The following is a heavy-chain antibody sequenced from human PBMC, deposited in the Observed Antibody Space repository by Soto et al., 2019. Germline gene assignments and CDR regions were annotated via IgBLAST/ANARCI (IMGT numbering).Heavy chain of an antibody. Sequence: PSETLSLTCAVYGGSFNEYYWNWLRQSPGKGLECIGEISHTGSSDYNPSLRSRATISVDPSRNQFSLKLTSVTAADTAVYYCARRGKHSGWAPDSWGQGTLVTVSS. CDR2: ISHTGSS. V-gene: IGHV4-34*01. CDR3: ARRGKHSGWAPDS. J-gene: IGHJ4*02. D-gene: IGHD1-26*01. CDR1: GGSFNEYY.